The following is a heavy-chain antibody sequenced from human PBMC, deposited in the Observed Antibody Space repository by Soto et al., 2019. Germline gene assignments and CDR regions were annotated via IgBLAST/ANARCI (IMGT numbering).Heavy chain of an antibody. CDR3: AREGSTSWYSYDYHGMDV. Sequence: EVQLMESGGGLVQPGGSLRLSCAASGFTFRTYWLSWVRQVPGKGLEWVANINLDGSEKNYVDSVKGRFTISRDNARNSLYLQMSSLRAEDTALYYCAREGSTSWYSYDYHGMDVWGQGTTVTVSS. D-gene: IGHD5-18*01. CDR2: INLDGSEK. V-gene: IGHV3-7*05. J-gene: IGHJ6*02. CDR1: GFTFRTYW.